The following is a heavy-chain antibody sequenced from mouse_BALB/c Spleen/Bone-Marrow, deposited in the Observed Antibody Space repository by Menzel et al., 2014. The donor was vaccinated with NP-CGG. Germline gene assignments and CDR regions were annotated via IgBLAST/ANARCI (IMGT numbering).Heavy chain of an antibody. CDR1: GFNIKDTY. CDR3: ANYYYGYYFDS. J-gene: IGHJ2*01. Sequence: VQLQQSGTELVKPGASVKLSCTASGFNIKDTYMHWVKHRPEQGLEWIGRIDPANGNTKYDPKLQGKATITADTSSNTAYLQLSSLTSEDTAVYYCANYYYGYYFDSWGQGTTLTVSS. V-gene: IGHV14-3*02. CDR2: IDPANGNT. D-gene: IGHD1-1*01.